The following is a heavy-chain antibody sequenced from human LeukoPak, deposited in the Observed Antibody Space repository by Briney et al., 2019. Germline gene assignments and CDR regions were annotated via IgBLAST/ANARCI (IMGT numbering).Heavy chain of an antibody. V-gene: IGHV3-66*01. CDR1: GFTVSSNY. Sequence: PGGSLRLSCAASGFTVSSNYMSWVRQAPGKGLEWVSVSYTGGSTHYADSVKGRFTLSRDNSKNTVYLQMNSLRVEDTAMYYCASISDLLYYFDSWGQGTLVTVSS. J-gene: IGHJ4*02. CDR2: SYTGGST. CDR3: ASISDLLYYFDS.